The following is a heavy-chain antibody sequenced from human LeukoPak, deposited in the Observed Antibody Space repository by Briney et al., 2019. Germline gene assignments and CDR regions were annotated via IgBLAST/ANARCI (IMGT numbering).Heavy chain of an antibody. CDR3: ARGEMATMVLDY. V-gene: IGHV3-33*01. Sequence: PGRSLRLSCAASGFTFSSYGMHWVRQAPGKGLEWVAVIWYDGSNKYYADSVKGRFTISRDNSKSTLYLQMNSLRAEDTAVYYCARGEMATMVLDYWGQGTLVTVSS. CDR1: GFTFSSYG. D-gene: IGHD5-24*01. J-gene: IGHJ4*02. CDR2: IWYDGSNK.